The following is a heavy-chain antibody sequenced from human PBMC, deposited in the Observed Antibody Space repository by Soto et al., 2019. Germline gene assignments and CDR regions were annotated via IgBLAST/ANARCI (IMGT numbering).Heavy chain of an antibody. CDR3: ARVNYDILTGYHPAGMDV. D-gene: IGHD3-9*01. J-gene: IGHJ6*02. Sequence: SETLSLTCAVSGGSISSSNWWSWVRQPPGKGLEWIGEIYHSGSTNYNPSLKSRVTISVDRSKNQFSLKLSSVTAADTAVYYCARVNYDILTGYHPAGMDVWGQGNTVTVSS. V-gene: IGHV4-4*02. CDR1: GGSISSSNW. CDR2: IYHSGST.